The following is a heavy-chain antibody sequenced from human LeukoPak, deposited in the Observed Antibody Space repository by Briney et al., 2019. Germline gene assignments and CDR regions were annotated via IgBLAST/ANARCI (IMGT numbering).Heavy chain of an antibody. Sequence: GRSLRLSCAASGFTFSSYGMHWVRQAPGKGLEWVVVIWYDGSNKYYADSVKGRFTISRGNSKNTLYLQMNSLRAEDTAVYYCAKDKSSSSSLDYWGQGTLVTVSS. CDR1: GFTFSSYG. CDR2: IWYDGSNK. D-gene: IGHD6-6*01. CDR3: AKDKSSSSSLDY. J-gene: IGHJ4*02. V-gene: IGHV3-33*06.